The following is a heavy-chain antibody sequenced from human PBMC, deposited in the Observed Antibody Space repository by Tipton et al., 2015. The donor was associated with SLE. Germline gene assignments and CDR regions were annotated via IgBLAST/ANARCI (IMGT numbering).Heavy chain of an antibody. D-gene: IGHD2-15*01. Sequence: TLSLTCSVSGVSISGYYCSWVRQPPGKGLEWVGFIYHNGDTKYNPSLKNRLTISIDTTKNQFSLKLTSVTAADSAVYYCARGYCFAGSCYSFDYWGQGALVTVSS. CDR3: ARGYCFAGSCYSFDY. V-gene: IGHV4-59*01. CDR1: GVSISGYY. J-gene: IGHJ4*02. CDR2: IYHNGDT.